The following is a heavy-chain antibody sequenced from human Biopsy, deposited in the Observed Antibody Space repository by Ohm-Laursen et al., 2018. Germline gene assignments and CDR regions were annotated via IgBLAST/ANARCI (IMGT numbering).Heavy chain of an antibody. J-gene: IGHJ2*01. CDR2: INDGGTT. V-gene: IGHV4-34*01. CDR1: GGPLSGYH. Sequence: SDTLSLTCAVYGGPLSGYHWTWFRQPPGDGLEWIGEINDGGTTYHNPSIKSRLTILVDTSKNQFSLKVNSGTAADTAVYYCARRRAAPTYWYFDLWGRGTLVTVSS. CDR3: ARRRAAPTYWYFDL. D-gene: IGHD6-13*01.